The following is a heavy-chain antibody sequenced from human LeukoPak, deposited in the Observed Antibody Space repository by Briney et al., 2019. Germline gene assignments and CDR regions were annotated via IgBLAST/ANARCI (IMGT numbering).Heavy chain of an antibody. V-gene: IGHV1-69*06. CDR1: GGTFNSYA. D-gene: IGHD6-19*01. Sequence: SVKVSCKTSGGTFNSYAITWVRQAPGQGLEWVGRIVPIFGTTDYAQKFQDRVTFTADKSTGTAYMELRSLTSEGTAMYYCARGRFIVVAGATSYYYYMDVWGKGTTVIVS. J-gene: IGHJ6*03. CDR3: ARGRFIVVAGATSYYYYMDV. CDR2: IVPIFGTT.